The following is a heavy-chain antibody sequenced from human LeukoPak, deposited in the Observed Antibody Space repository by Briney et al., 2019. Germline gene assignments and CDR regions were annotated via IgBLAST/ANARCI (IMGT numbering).Heavy chain of an antibody. D-gene: IGHD3-22*01. CDR3: ARDRNLGLNYYDSSGYGY. V-gene: IGHV4-39*07. Sequence: SETLSLTCTVSGGSISSSSYYWGWIRQPPGKGLEWIGSIYHSGSTYYNPSLKSRVTISVDTSKNQFSLKLSSVTAADTAVYYCARDRNLGLNYYDSSGYGYWGQGTLVTVSS. CDR2: IYHSGST. CDR1: GGSISSSSYY. J-gene: IGHJ4*02.